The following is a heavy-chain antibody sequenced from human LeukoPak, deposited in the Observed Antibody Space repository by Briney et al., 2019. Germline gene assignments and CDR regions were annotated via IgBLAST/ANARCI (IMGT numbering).Heavy chain of an antibody. D-gene: IGHD1-26*01. J-gene: IGHJ4*02. V-gene: IGHV1-2*02. CDR1: GYTFTGYY. Sequence: ASVRVSCTASGYTFTGYYMHWVRQAPGQGLEWMGWINPNSGGTNYAQKFQGRVTMTTDMSISTAYMELSSLRSDDTAFYYCARDFVGAIGGTDYWGQGTLVTVSS. CDR3: ARDFVGAIGGTDY. CDR2: INPNSGGT.